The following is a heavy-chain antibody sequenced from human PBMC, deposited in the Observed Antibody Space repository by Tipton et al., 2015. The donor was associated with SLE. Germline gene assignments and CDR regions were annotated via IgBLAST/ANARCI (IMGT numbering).Heavy chain of an antibody. CDR1: GFIVTTNY. CDR3: ASCPDSSSWYFDY. Sequence: SLRLSCAASGFIVTTNYMSWVRQAPGKGLEWVSVMYSGGNTDYADSVKGRFIISRDNSKNTLYLQMNSLRAEDTAVYYCASCPDSSSWYFDYWGQGTLVTVSS. D-gene: IGHD6-13*01. CDR2: MYSGGNT. J-gene: IGHJ4*02. V-gene: IGHV3-66*02.